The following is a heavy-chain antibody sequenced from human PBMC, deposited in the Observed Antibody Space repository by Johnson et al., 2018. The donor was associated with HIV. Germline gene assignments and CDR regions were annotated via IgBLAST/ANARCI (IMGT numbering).Heavy chain of an antibody. D-gene: IGHD1-26*01. J-gene: IGHJ3*02. CDR1: GFTFSSYD. CDR3: ASGSWELSEDAFHI. CDR2: ISGSGGTT. Sequence: VHLVESGGGLIQPGGSLKLSCAASGFTFSSYDMHWVRQATGKGLEWVSSISGSGGTTYYADSMKGRFTISRDNSNNTLYLLMNSLRAEDTAVYYCASGSWELSEDAFHIWGQGTIVTVSS. V-gene: IGHV3-23*04.